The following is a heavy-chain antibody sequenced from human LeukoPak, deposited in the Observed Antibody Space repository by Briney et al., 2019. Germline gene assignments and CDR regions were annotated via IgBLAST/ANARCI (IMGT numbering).Heavy chain of an antibody. J-gene: IGHJ6*02. V-gene: IGHV3-48*03. Sequence: GGSLRLSCAASGFIFSSFEMSWVRQAPGKGLQWVSYIDSSGNTRYYADSVKGRFTISRDNALNSLYLQMNSLRVEDTAVYYCARSFRRYGMDVWGQGTTVTVSS. CDR2: IDSSGNTR. D-gene: IGHD3-10*01. CDR3: ARSFRRYGMDV. CDR1: GFIFSSFE.